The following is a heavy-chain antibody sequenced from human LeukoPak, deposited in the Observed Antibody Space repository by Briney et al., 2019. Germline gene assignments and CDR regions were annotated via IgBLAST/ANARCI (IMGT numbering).Heavy chain of an antibody. CDR1: GSSFHNYY. V-gene: IGHV4-34*01. CDR3: ARSGTYQHSSAYDY. D-gene: IGHD3-10*01. CDR2: IGHSGGT. Sequence: PSETLSLTCAVYGSSFHNYYWTWIRQPPGKRLEWLGEIGHSGGTNYNPSLNSRVTISLDTSKSQFSLRLTSVTAADTAVYYCARSGTYQHSSAYDYWGQGNLVTVSS. J-gene: IGHJ4*01.